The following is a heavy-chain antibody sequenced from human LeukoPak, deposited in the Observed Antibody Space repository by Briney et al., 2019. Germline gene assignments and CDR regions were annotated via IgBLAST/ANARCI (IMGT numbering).Heavy chain of an antibody. CDR2: IYPGDSDT. Sequence: GGSLKISCKGSGYTFSNHWIGWVRQMPGKGLEWMGIIYPGDSDTRYSPSFQGQVTISADKSISTAYLQWSSLKASDTAMYYCARRGSTWYGVDSWGQGTLVTVSS. D-gene: IGHD6-13*01. V-gene: IGHV5-51*01. CDR3: ARRGSTWYGVDS. CDR1: GYTFSNHW. J-gene: IGHJ4*02.